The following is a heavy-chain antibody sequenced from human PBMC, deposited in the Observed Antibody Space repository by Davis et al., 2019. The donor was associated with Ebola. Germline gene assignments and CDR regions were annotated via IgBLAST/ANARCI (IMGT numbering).Heavy chain of an antibody. Sequence: PSETLSLTCVVYGGSFSRGYYWSWIRQPPGKGLEWIGYIYYSGSTNYNPSLKSRVTISVDTSKNQFSLKLSSVTAADTAVYYCARGLGYWGQGTLVTVSS. V-gene: IGHV4-59*12. CDR2: IYYSGST. CDR1: GGSFSRGYY. CDR3: ARGLGY. D-gene: IGHD7-27*01. J-gene: IGHJ4*02.